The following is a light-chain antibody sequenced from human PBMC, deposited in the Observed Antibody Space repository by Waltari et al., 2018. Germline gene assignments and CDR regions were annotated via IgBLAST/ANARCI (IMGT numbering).Light chain of an antibody. CDR2: GKN. Sequence: SSELTQDPAVSVALGQTVRITCQGDSLRTYYVSWFPQKPGQAPALVIYGKNNRPSGIPDRISGYSSGTTASLTSTGAQAEEEADYYCSSRNGRENDVIFAGGTKLTVL. CDR1: SLRTYY. CDR3: SSRNGRENDVI. J-gene: IGLJ2*01. V-gene: IGLV3-19*01.